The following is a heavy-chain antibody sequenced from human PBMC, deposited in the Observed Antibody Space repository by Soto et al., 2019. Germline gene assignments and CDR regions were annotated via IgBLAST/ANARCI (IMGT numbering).Heavy chain of an antibody. CDR1: GFTFDDYA. J-gene: IGHJ4*02. CDR2: ISWNSGSI. D-gene: IGHD3-10*01. CDR3: AKGLRRITMVRGAFDY. V-gene: IGHV3-9*01. Sequence: ESGGGLVQPGRSLRLSCAASGFTFDDYAMHWVRQAPGKGLEWVSGISWNSGSIGYADSVKGRFTISRDNAKNSLYLQMNSLRAEDTALYYCAKGLRRITMVRGAFDYWGQGTLVTVSS.